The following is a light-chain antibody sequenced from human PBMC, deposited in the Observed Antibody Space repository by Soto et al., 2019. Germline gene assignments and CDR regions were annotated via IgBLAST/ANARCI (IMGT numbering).Light chain of an antibody. CDR3: QQYGSSPKT. J-gene: IGKJ1*01. CDR2: GAS. CDR1: QTISSSY. V-gene: IGKV3-20*01. Sequence: EIVLTQSPGTLSLSPGERATLSCRASQTISSSYLAWYQQKPGQAPRLLMYGASSRATGIPDRFSGSGSGTDFTLTISRQEPEDFAVYYCQQYGSSPKTFGQGTKVEIQ.